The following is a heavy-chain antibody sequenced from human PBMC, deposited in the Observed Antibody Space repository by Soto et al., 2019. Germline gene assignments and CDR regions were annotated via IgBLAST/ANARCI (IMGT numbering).Heavy chain of an antibody. CDR2: IITLFGTS. Sequence: VQLMQSGAEVKKPGSSVKVSCKASGGTFSSHSINWVRQAPGQGLEWMGGIITLFGTSNYAQNFQGRVTITADQSTSTAYIELNSLTAEDTAVYYCAREVGYGDFSAALLDWGQGTLVTVSS. CDR1: GGTFSSHS. CDR3: AREVGYGDFSAALLD. V-gene: IGHV1-69*01. D-gene: IGHD2-21*02. J-gene: IGHJ4*02.